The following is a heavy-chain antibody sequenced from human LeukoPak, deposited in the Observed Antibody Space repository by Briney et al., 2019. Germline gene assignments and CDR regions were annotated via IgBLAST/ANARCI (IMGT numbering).Heavy chain of an antibody. Sequence: GGSLRLSCAASGFTFGSYSMNWVRQAPGKGLEYVSAISSNGGSTYYANSVKGRFTISRDNSKNTLYLQMGSLRAEDMAVYYCARDAGYLGIDYWGQGTLVTVPS. J-gene: IGHJ4*02. CDR3: ARDAGYLGIDY. V-gene: IGHV3-64*01. D-gene: IGHD2-15*01. CDR1: GFTFGSYS. CDR2: ISSNGGST.